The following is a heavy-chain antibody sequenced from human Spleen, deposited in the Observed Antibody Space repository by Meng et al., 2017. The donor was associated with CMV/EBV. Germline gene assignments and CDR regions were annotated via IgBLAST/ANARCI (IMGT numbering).Heavy chain of an antibody. Sequence: SVKVSCKSSGGIFSSYTVSWVRQAPGQGLEWMGGVIPTIRIPNYAREFQGRVTMTTDTSTSTAYMELRSLRSDDTAVYYCARIADFVLGPHFDSWGQGTLVTVSS. CDR2: VIPTIRIP. J-gene: IGHJ4*02. V-gene: IGHV1-69*10. CDR3: ARIADFVLGPHFDS. D-gene: IGHD2-8*01. CDR1: GGIFSSYT.